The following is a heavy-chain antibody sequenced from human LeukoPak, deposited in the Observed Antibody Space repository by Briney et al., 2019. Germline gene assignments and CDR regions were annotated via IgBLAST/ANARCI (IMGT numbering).Heavy chain of an antibody. CDR3: ARSGFHGGNPSDYFQH. D-gene: IGHD4-23*01. CDR1: GFTFSSYS. Sequence: PGGSLRLSCAASGFTFSSYSMNWVRQAPGKGLEWVSSISSSSSHINYADSVKGRFTISRDNAKNSLYLQMNSLRAEDTAVYYCARSGFHGGNPSDYFQHWGQGTLVTVSS. CDR2: ISSSSSHI. J-gene: IGHJ1*01. V-gene: IGHV3-21*01.